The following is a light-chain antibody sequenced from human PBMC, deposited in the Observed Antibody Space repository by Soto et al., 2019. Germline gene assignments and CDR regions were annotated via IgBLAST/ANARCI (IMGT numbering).Light chain of an antibody. CDR3: QQFNSYPYT. J-gene: IGKJ2*01. CDR1: QGISSA. V-gene: IGKV1-13*02. CDR2: DAS. Sequence: AIQLTQSPSSLSASVGDRVTITCRASQGISSALAWYQQKPGKAPKLLIYDASSLESGVPSRFRGSGSGTDFTLTISSRQPEDFATYYCQQFNSYPYTFGQGTKLEIK.